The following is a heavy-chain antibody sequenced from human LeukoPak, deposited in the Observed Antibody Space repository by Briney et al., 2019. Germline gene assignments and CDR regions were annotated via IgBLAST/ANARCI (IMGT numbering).Heavy chain of an antibody. Sequence: ASVKVSCKASGYSFTSCGNSWVRQAPGQGLEWMGWISAYNGNTNYAQKLQGRVTMTTDTSTSTAYMELRSLRSDDTAVYYCARDHRAISLEAGNWFDPWGQGTLVTVSS. D-gene: IGHD3-3*02. CDR3: ARDHRAISLEAGNWFDP. CDR1: GYSFTSCG. J-gene: IGHJ5*02. V-gene: IGHV1-18*01. CDR2: ISAYNGNT.